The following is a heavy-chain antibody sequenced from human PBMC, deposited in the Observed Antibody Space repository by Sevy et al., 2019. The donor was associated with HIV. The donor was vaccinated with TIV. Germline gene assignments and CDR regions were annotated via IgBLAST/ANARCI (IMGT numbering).Heavy chain of an antibody. CDR1: GYSITSGFL. D-gene: IGHD3-10*01. CDR2: VYHSGTA. Sequence: SETLSLTCAVSGYSITSGFLWGWIRQPPGKGLEWIGSVYHSGTAYNNPSVNSRVIVSVDTSKNQFSLKLNSATAADTAVYYCARHSHGSGTYYVPFDSWGQGTLVTVSS. J-gene: IGHJ4*02. CDR3: ARHSHGSGTYYVPFDS. V-gene: IGHV4-38-2*01.